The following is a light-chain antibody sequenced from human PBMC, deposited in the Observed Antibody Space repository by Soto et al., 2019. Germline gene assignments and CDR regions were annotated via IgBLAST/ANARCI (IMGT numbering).Light chain of an antibody. J-gene: IGKJ1*01. CDR3: QQYGSSPRT. CDR1: QSVSSSD. Sequence: EIGLTQSPGALSLSPGERATLSCGASQSVSSSDLAWYQQKPDQAPRLLIYGASTRATGIPDRFSGSGSGTDFTLTISRLEPEDFAVYYCQQYGSSPRTFGQGTKVEIK. V-gene: IGKV3-20*01. CDR2: GAS.